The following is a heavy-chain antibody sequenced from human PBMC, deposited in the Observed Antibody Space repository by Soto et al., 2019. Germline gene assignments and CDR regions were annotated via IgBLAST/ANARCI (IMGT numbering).Heavy chain of an antibody. CDR1: GGTFRSYA. CDR2: IIPIFGTA. J-gene: IGHJ5*02. V-gene: IGHV1-69*13. Sequence: ASVKVSCKASGGTFRSYAIRWVRQAPGQGLELMEGIIPIFGTANYAQKFQGRVTITADESTSTAYMELSSLRSEDTAVYYCARDGIPNYYDSSGPQNWFDPWGQGTLVTVYS. D-gene: IGHD3-22*01. CDR3: ARDGIPNYYDSSGPQNWFDP.